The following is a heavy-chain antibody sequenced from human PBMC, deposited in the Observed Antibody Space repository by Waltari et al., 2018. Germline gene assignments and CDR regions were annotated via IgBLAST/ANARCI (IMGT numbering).Heavy chain of an antibody. CDR1: GFPFSSYG. CDR2: IRYDGSNE. Sequence: QVQLVESGGGVVQPGGSLRLSCAASGFPFSSYGMPWVRQAPGQGLEWVSFIRYDGSNEYYADSVKGRFTISRDNSKNTLYLQMNSLRAEDTAVYYCAKGGIGKTGRGYYYMDVWGKGTTVTVSS. D-gene: IGHD2-21*01. V-gene: IGHV3-30*02. J-gene: IGHJ6*03. CDR3: AKGGIGKTGRGYYYMDV.